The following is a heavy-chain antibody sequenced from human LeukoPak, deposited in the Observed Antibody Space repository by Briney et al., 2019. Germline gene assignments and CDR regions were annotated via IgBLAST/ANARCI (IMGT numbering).Heavy chain of an antibody. CDR3: ARVPPRGDYGDYVMSDAFDI. Sequence: GRSLRLSCAASGFTFSSYPMHWVRQAPGKGLEWVAVISYDGSNKYYADSVKGRFTISRDNSKNTLYLQMNSLRAEDTAVYYCARVPPRGDYGDYVMSDAFDIWGQGTMVTVSS. CDR1: GFTFSSYP. V-gene: IGHV3-30-3*01. J-gene: IGHJ3*02. CDR2: ISYDGSNK. D-gene: IGHD4-17*01.